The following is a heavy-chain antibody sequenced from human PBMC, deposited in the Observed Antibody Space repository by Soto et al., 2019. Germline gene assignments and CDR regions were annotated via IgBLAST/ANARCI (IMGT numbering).Heavy chain of an antibody. J-gene: IGHJ4*02. V-gene: IGHV3-23*01. D-gene: IGHD4-4*01. CDR3: AKGLGSKSRYYFDY. CDR1: GFTFSSYV. Sequence: EVQLLESGGGLVQPGGSLRLSCAASGFTFSSYVMGWVRQAPGKGLEWVSSISGSGGSTYYADSVKGRFTISRDSSKNTMYLQMNSLRVEDTAVYYCAKGLGSKSRYYFDYWGQGTLVTVSS. CDR2: ISGSGGST.